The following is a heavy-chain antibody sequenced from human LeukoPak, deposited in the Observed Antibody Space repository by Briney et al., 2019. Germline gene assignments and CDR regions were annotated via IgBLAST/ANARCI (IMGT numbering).Heavy chain of an antibody. J-gene: IGHJ6*02. CDR3: ARDCSSTSCHNYYYYYGMDV. Sequence: PSETLSLPCTVSGGSISSGGYYWSWIRQPPGKGLEWIGYIYYSGSTYYNPSLKSRVTISVDTSKSQFSLKLSSVTAADTAVYYCARDCSSTSCHNYYYYYGMDVWGQGTTVTVSS. V-gene: IGHV4-31*03. CDR1: GGSISSGGYY. CDR2: IYYSGST. D-gene: IGHD2-2*02.